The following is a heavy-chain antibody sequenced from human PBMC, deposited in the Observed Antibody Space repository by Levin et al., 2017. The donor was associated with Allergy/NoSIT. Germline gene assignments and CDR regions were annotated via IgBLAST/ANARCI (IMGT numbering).Heavy chain of an antibody. V-gene: IGHV3-21*01. CDR1: GFTFSSYN. CDR3: AKMADRLSGYDWDY. CDR2: MSGGGSNI. Sequence: PGESLKISCAASGFTFSSYNMNWVRQAPGKGLEWVSSMSGGGSNIYYADSVKGRFTISRDNTKNTLYLQMNSLRDEDTAVYYCAKMADRLSGYDWDYWGQGTLVTVSS. D-gene: IGHD5-12*01. J-gene: IGHJ4*02.